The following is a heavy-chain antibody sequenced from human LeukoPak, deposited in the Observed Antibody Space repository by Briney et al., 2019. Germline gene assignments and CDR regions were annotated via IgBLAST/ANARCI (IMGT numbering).Heavy chain of an antibody. J-gene: IGHJ4*02. CDR2: IRSDGSIK. V-gene: IGHV3-30*02. D-gene: IGHD6-13*01. Sequence: PGGSLRLSCAASGFAFSTYGMHWVRQAPGKGLEWVAFIRSDGSIKYYADSVKGRFTISRDNSKNTLYLQMNSLRPEDTAVYWCAKTHSTSWGIFEYWGQGALVTVSS. CDR3: AKTHSTSWGIFEY. CDR1: GFAFSTYG.